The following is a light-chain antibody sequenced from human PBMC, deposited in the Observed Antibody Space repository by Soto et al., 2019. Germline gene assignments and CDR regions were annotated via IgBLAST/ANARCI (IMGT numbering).Light chain of an antibody. CDR2: KAS. Sequence: DIQITQSPSTLSASVGDRVTITCRSSQSISSWLAWYQQKPGKPPKLLIYKASSLESGVPSRFSGSGSGTEFTLTISSLQPDDFATYYCQQYNSYSTWTFGQGTKVDIK. J-gene: IGKJ1*01. CDR3: QQYNSYSTWT. V-gene: IGKV1-5*03. CDR1: QSISSW.